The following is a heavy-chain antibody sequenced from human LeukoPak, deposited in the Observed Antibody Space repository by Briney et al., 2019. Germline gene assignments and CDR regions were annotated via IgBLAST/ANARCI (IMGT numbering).Heavy chain of an antibody. D-gene: IGHD4-17*01. Sequence: SGPALVQPTQPLTLTCTFSGFSLSTSGMCVSWIRQPPGKALEWLARIDWDDDKYYSTSLKTRLTISKDTSKNQVVLTMTNMDPVDTATYYCARSTRTTVTTYYFDYWGQGTLVTVSS. CDR2: IDWDDDK. V-gene: IGHV2-70*11. CDR1: GFSLSTSGMC. CDR3: ARSTRTTVTTYYFDY. J-gene: IGHJ4*02.